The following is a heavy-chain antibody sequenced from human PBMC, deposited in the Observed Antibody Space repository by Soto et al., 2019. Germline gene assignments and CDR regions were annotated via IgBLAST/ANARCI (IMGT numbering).Heavy chain of an antibody. V-gene: IGHV4-39*01. CDR1: GASISSRNNY. J-gene: IGHJ3*01. D-gene: IGHD3-10*01. CDR2: IYYNGGS. CDR3: ARQGVDIRSFDL. Sequence: SETLSLTCTVSGASISSRNNYWAWIRQPPGKGLEWIGSIYYNGGSHYTPSLKSRVTISVDTSKNQFSLKLNSVTAADTAVYTCARQGVDIRSFDLWGQGTLV.